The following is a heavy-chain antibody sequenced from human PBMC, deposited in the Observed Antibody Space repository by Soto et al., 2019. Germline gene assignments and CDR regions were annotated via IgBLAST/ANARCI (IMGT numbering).Heavy chain of an antibody. CDR1: GYTFTSYG. D-gene: IGHD2-2*01. CDR3: ARERGGDIVVVPAAMPYDYYYYMDV. Sequence: ASVKVSCKASGYTFTSYGISWVRQAPGQGLEWMGWISAYNGNTNYAQKLQGRVTMTTDTSTSTAYMELGSLRSDDTAVYYCARERGGDIVVVPAAMPYDYYYYMDVWGKGTTVTVSS. J-gene: IGHJ6*03. V-gene: IGHV1-18*01. CDR2: ISAYNGNT.